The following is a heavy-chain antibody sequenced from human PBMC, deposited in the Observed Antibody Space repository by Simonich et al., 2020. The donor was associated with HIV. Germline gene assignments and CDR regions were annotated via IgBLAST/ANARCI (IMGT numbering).Heavy chain of an antibody. V-gene: IGHV4-39*01. J-gene: IGHJ4*02. Sequence: QLQLQESGPGLVKPSETLSLTCTVSGGSISSSSYYWGWIRQPPGKGLEWIGRIYYSGSTYYNPSLKSRVTISVATSKNQFSLKLSSVTAADTAVYYCARHWGYDFWSGYYFDYWGQGTLVTVSS. CDR1: GGSISSSSYY. CDR3: ARHWGYDFWSGYYFDY. CDR2: IYYSGST. D-gene: IGHD3-3*01.